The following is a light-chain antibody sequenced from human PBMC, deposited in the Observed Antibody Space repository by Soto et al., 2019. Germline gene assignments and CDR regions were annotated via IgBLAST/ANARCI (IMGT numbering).Light chain of an antibody. V-gene: IGLV3-25*02. CDR2: KDS. Sequence: SYELTQPPSVSVSPGQTARITCSGDALPKQYAYWYQQKPGQAPVLVIYKDSERHSGIPERFSGSSSGTTVTLTISGVQAEDEADYYCQSADSSGTPNWVFGGGTKVTV. CDR3: QSADSSGTPNWV. CDR1: ALPKQY. J-gene: IGLJ3*02.